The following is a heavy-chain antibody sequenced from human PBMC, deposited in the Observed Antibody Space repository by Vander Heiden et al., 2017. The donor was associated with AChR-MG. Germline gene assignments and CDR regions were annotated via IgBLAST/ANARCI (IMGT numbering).Heavy chain of an antibody. CDR1: GFTFRSYA. J-gene: IGHJ4*02. D-gene: IGHD6-19*01. V-gene: IGHV3-30-3*01. Sequence: QVQLVESGGGVVQPGRSLRLSCEASGFTFRSYAMHWVRQAPGKGLEWVASISYDGSNEYYADSVKGRFTISRDNSKDTVSLQINSLRAEDTAVYYCASLRSSGWSLPLDYWGQGTLVTVSS. CDR3: ASLRSSGWSLPLDY. CDR2: ISYDGSNE.